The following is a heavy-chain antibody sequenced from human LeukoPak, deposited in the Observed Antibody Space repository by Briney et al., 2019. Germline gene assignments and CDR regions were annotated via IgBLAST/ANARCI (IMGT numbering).Heavy chain of an antibody. Sequence: GGSLRLSCAASGFTFSDYYMSWIRQAPGKGLEWVSYISSSGSTIYYADSVKGRFTISRDNAKNSLYLEMNSLRAEDTAVYYCARDPYGDYVFLDYYYYGMDVWGQGTTVTVSS. D-gene: IGHD4-17*01. CDR1: GFTFSDYY. CDR3: ARDPYGDYVFLDYYYYGMDV. CDR2: ISSSGSTI. V-gene: IGHV3-11*01. J-gene: IGHJ6*02.